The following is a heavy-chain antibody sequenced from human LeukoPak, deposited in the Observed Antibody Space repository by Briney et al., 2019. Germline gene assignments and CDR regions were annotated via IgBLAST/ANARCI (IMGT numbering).Heavy chain of an antibody. V-gene: IGHV4-39*01. CDR3: ARLSHDSRWYFDY. CDR1: GGSISSSSDY. CDR2: IYYSGST. Sequence: SETLSLTCTVSGGSISSSSDYWGWIRQPPGKGLEWIGSIYYSGSTYYNPSLKSRVTISVDTSKNQFSLKLSSVTAADTAVYYCARLSHDSRWYFDYWGQGTLVTVSS. D-gene: IGHD4-23*01. J-gene: IGHJ4*02.